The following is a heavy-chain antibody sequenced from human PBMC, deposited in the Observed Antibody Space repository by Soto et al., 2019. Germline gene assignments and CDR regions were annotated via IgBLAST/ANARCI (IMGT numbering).Heavy chain of an antibody. CDR3: ARGRGIAAAGRFWVDWSMDV. CDR2: INHSGST. Sequence: SETLSLTCAVYGGSFSGYYWSWIRQPPGKGLEWIGEINHSGSTNYNPSLKSRDTISVDTSKNQFSLKLSSVTAADTAVYYCARGRGIAAAGRFWVDWSMDVWGQGTTVTVSS. D-gene: IGHD6-13*01. CDR1: GGSFSGYY. V-gene: IGHV4-34*01. J-gene: IGHJ6*02.